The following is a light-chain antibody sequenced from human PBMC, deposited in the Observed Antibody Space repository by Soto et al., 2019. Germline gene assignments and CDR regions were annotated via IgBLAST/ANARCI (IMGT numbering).Light chain of an antibody. CDR2: GAS. V-gene: IGKV3-20*01. J-gene: IGKJ2*01. CDR3: QLYGSSPKYT. Sequence: EIVLMQSPGTLSLSPGERATLSCRASQSVSSSYLAWYQQKPGQAPRLLLYGASSRATGIPDRFSGSGSGTEFNLTISRLKPEDFAVYYCQLYGSSPKYTFGQGTKLEIK. CDR1: QSVSSSY.